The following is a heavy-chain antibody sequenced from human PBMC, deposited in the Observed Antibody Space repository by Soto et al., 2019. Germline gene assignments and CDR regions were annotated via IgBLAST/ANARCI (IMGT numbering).Heavy chain of an antibody. CDR3: ARGGVSTRTFDY. V-gene: IGHV5-51*01. J-gene: IGHJ4*02. CDR2: IYPSDSDT. D-gene: IGHD3-3*01. CDR1: GYNFAGYW. Sequence: HGESLKISCKGSGYNFAGYWIAWVRQMPGKGLELMGIIYPSDSDTRYRPSFQGQVTISADKSISSAYLQWGSLRASDTAMYYCARGGVSTRTFDYWGQGTPVTVSS.